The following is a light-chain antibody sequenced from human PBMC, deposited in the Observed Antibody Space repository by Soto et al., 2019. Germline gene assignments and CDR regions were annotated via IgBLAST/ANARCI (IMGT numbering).Light chain of an antibody. CDR1: QNINNY. CDR3: QQSYSTPIS. V-gene: IGKV1-33*01. CDR2: HAS. J-gene: IGKJ5*01. Sequence: IQMTQSPSSLSASVGDRVTITFQASQNINNYLNCYQHKPGRAPKLLIYHASNLEAGVPSRFRGSGSGTDFTFTISRLQPEDIATYYCQQSYSTPISFGQRTRLEIK.